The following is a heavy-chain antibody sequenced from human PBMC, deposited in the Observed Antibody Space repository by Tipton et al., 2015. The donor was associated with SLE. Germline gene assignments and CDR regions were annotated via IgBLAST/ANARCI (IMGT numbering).Heavy chain of an antibody. V-gene: IGHV3-33*01. J-gene: IGHJ5*02. Sequence: SGFPFSGHGIHWVRQAPGKGLEWVALVWSDGSSKFYADSVKGRFTISRDNSKNMLYLQMNSLRVEDTAVYYCARLAAVATFDPWGQGTLVTVSS. D-gene: IGHD2-15*01. CDR2: VWSDGSSK. CDR3: ARLAAVATFDP. CDR1: GFPFSGHG.